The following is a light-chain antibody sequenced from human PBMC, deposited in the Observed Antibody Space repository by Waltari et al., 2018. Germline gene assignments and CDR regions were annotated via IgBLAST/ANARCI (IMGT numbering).Light chain of an antibody. V-gene: IGLV3-19*01. Sequence: SSELTPDPAVSVALGQTVRITCQGDSPRSYYASLYQQKPGQAPVLVIYGKNNRPSGIPDRFSGSSSGNTASLTITGAQAEDEADYYCNSRDSSGNHVVFGGGTKLTVL. CDR1: SPRSYY. CDR2: GKN. J-gene: IGLJ2*01. CDR3: NSRDSSGNHVV.